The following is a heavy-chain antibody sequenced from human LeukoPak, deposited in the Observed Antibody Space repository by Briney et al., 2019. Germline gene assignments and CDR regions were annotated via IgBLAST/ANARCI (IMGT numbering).Heavy chain of an antibody. CDR3: AKDDRLLTNWFDP. CDR2: FFQLGGT. D-gene: IGHD2-8*01. Sequence: SETLSLTCSVSDFSIGTGYYWAWIRQPHGKGLEWIGSFFQLGGTYYNPSLKNRVTISVDTSKNEFSLTLTSVTAADTAIYYCAKDDRLLTNWFDPWGQGTLVTVSS. J-gene: IGHJ5*02. CDR1: DFSIGTGYY. V-gene: IGHV4-38-2*02.